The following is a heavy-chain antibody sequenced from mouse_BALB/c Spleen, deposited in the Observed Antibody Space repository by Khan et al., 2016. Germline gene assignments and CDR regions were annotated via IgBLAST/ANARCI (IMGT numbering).Heavy chain of an antibody. CDR1: GFSLTGFS. CDR2: IWGDGST. D-gene: IGHD2-4*01. CDR3: ASYYDYDGGFAY. V-gene: IGHV2-6-7*01. Sequence: QVQLKESGPGLVAPSQSLSITCTVSGFSLTGFSVNWVRQPPGKGLEWLGMIWGDGSTDYNSALKSRLSFNKDDSKSQVFLKMNSLQTDDTARYCCASYYDYDGGFAYWGQGTLVTVST. J-gene: IGHJ3*01.